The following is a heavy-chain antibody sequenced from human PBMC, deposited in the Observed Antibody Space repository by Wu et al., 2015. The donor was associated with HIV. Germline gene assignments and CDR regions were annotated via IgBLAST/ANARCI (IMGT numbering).Heavy chain of an antibody. D-gene: IGHD1/OR15-1a*01. J-gene: IGHJ3*02. V-gene: IGHV1-46*03. CDR1: GGTFSSYT. CDR2: INPGGVRV. Sequence: QAQLVQFGAEVKKPGSSVRVSCKASGGTFSSYTFNWVRXAPGQGLEWMGVINPGGVRVSYAQKFQGRVTMTSDTSTSTVHMALSRLRSEDTAMYYCATRIGNMEAFNIWGQRDNGHRLF. CDR3: ATRIGNMEAFNI.